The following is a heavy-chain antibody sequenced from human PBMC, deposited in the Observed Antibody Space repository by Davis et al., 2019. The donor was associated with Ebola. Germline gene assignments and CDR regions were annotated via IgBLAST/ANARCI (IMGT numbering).Heavy chain of an antibody. V-gene: IGHV3-11*06. CDR2: ISSSSSYT. CDR3: AGYSYGQGAFDI. D-gene: IGHD5-18*01. CDR1: GFTFSDYY. J-gene: IGHJ3*02. Sequence: GESLKISCAASGFTFSDYYMSWIRQAPGKGLEWVSYISSSSSYTNYADSVKGRFTISRDNAKNSLYLQMNSLTAADTAVYYCAGYSYGQGAFDIWGQGTMVTVSS.